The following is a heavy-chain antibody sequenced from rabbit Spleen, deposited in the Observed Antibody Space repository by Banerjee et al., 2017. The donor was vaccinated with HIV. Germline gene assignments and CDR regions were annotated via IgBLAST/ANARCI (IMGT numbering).Heavy chain of an antibody. CDR1: GFTISSSYW. CDR3: ARDLDGVIGWNFGW. Sequence: QSLEESGGGLVTPGASLTLTCTASGFTISSSYWIYWVRQAPGKGLEWIGCIYTSSGSTWYASWAKGRFTISKTSSSTVTLQMTSLTAADTATYFCARDLDGVIGWNFGWWGPGTLVTVS. D-gene: IGHD1-1*01. V-gene: IGHV1S40*01. CDR2: IYTSSGST. J-gene: IGHJ4*01.